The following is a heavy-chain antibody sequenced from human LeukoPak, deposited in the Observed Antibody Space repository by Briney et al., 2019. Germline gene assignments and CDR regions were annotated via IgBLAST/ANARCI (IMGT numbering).Heavy chain of an antibody. D-gene: IGHD1-26*01. J-gene: IGHJ3*02. Sequence: PGGSLRLSCAVSGFTFSGFWMSWSRQAPGKGLEWVASINSDGSEGYYADVVKGRFTISRDNAKNSLYLQMNSLRAEDTAVYYCARGLGEYSGSSQTRDAFDIWGQGTVVTVSS. CDR1: GFTFSGFW. V-gene: IGHV3-7*04. CDR3: ARGLGEYSGSSQTRDAFDI. CDR2: INSDGSEG.